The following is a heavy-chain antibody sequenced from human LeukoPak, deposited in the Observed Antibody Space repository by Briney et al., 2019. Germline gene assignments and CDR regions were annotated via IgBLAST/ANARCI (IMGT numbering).Heavy chain of an antibody. D-gene: IGHD6-13*01. V-gene: IGHV4-59*02. CDR1: GASVRSHY. Sequence: SETLSLTCTVSGASVRSHYCNWVRQSPEKGLEWIGYVYYSGGTNYNPSLKSAVTISLDTSKNQFSLKLSSVTAADTAVYYCARRAYSSSWGFDYWGQGTLVTVSS. CDR2: VYYSGGT. CDR3: ARRAYSSSWGFDY. J-gene: IGHJ4*02.